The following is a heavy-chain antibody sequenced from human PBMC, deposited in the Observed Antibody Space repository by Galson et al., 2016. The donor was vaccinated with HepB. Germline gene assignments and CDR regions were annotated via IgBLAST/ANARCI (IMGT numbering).Heavy chain of an antibody. Sequence: SLRLSCAASGFTFSDYEMNWVRQAPGKGLEWVSYISSSGTSIYYADSVKGRFTISRDNAKNSLYLQMNSLRAEDTAVYYCARETDGMDVWGQGTTVTVSS. J-gene: IGHJ6*02. V-gene: IGHV3-48*03. CDR2: ISSSGTSI. D-gene: IGHD1-14*01. CDR1: GFTFSDYE. CDR3: ARETDGMDV.